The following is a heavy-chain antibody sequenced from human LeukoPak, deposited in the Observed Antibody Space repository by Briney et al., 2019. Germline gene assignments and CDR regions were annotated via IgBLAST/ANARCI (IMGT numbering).Heavy chain of an antibody. D-gene: IGHD3-22*01. Sequence: SETLSLTCTVSGGSISSHYGSWSRQPPGKGLGWIGDIYDSGRPTYAPSLKSRVTISLATSKNQFSLSLSSVTAADTAVYYCARDDSSGYSTLGYWGQGTLVTVSS. V-gene: IGHV4-59*11. CDR3: ARDDSSGYSTLGY. CDR2: IYDSGRP. CDR1: GGSISSHY. J-gene: IGHJ4*02.